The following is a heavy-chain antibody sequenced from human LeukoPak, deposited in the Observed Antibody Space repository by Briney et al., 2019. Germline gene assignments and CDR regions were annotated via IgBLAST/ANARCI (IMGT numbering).Heavy chain of an antibody. CDR1: AFTFSTYA. CDR3: AKHPTGWYLGYFDY. Sequence: GGSLRLSCAASAFTFSTYAMSWVRQAPGQGLEWVSTISGGGDHTYYADSVKGRFTISRDNSKDTLFLQMTSLRADGTAAYYCAKHPTGWYLGYFDYWGQGTLVTVSS. J-gene: IGHJ4*02. CDR2: ISGGGDHT. D-gene: IGHD6-19*01. V-gene: IGHV3-23*01.